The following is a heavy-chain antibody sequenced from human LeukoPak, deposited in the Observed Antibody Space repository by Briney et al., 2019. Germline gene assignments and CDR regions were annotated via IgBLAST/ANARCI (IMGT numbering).Heavy chain of an antibody. CDR2: IYYSGST. V-gene: IGHV4-59*01. CDR3: ARDYYYDSSGYYFRAFDI. J-gene: IGHJ3*02. D-gene: IGHD3-22*01. Sequence: PSETLSLTCTVSGGSISSYYWSWIRQPPGKGLEWIGYIYYSGSTNYNPSLKSRVTISVDTSKNQFSLKLSSVTAADTAVYYCARDYYYDSSGYYFRAFDIWGQGTMVTVSS. CDR1: GGSISSYY.